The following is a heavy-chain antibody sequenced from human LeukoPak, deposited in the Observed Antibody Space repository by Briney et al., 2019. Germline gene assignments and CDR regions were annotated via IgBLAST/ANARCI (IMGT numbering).Heavy chain of an antibody. CDR2: INHSGVT. J-gene: IGHJ4*02. CDR1: GGSLTDYF. D-gene: IGHD3-22*01. V-gene: IGHV4-34*01. Sequence: SETLSLTCAIHGGSLTDYFWTWIRQPPGKGLEWIGEINHSGVTHYSPSVRGRVTMSIGSSKNQFSPTLTSVTAADTAVYYCARRKYYYDSSGPFDYWGQGTLVTVSS. CDR3: ARRKYYYDSSGPFDY.